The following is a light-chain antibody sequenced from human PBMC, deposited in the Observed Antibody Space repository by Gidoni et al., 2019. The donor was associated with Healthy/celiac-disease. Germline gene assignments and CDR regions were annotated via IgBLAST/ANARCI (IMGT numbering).Light chain of an antibody. Sequence: SYVLTQPPSVSVAPGQTARITCGGNNIGSKSVHWYQQKPGQAPVLVVYDDSDRPSGVPERFSGSNSGTPATLPISRVEAGDEADYYCQVWDSSSDHPVVFGGGTKLTVL. CDR1: NIGSKS. CDR2: DDS. CDR3: QVWDSSSDHPVV. J-gene: IGLJ2*01. V-gene: IGLV3-21*02.